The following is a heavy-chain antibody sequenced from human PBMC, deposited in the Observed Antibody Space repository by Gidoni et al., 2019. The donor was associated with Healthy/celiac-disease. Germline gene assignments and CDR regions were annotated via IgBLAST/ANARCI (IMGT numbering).Heavy chain of an antibody. CDR3: AKDRVEMATIYYYYGMDV. V-gene: IGHV3-9*01. CDR2: ISWNSGSI. J-gene: IGHJ6*02. D-gene: IGHD5-12*01. Sequence: EVQLVESGGGLVQPGRSLRLSCAASGFTFDDYAMHWVRQAPGKGLEWVSGISWNSGSIGYADSVKGRFTISRDNAKNSLYLQMNSLRAEDTALYYCAKDRVEMATIYYYYGMDVWGQGTTVTVSS. CDR1: GFTFDDYA.